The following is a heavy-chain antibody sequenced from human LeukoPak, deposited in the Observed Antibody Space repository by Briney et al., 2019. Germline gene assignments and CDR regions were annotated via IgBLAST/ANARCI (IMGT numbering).Heavy chain of an antibody. V-gene: IGHV3-23*01. CDR2: ISGSGGST. D-gene: IGHD6-19*01. CDR3: AKQYSSGWYPHY. J-gene: IGHJ4*02. CDR1: GFTFSSYA. Sequence: GGSLRLSCAASGFTFSSYAMSWVRQAPGKGLEWVSAISGSGGSTYYADFVKGRFTISRDNSKNTLYLQMNSLRAEDTAVYYCAKQYSSGWYPHYWGQGTLVTVSS.